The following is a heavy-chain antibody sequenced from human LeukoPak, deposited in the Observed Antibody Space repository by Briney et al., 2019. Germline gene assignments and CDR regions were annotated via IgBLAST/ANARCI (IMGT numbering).Heavy chain of an antibody. CDR3: ARGRGPNRGYSYGFVGGSWFDP. Sequence: PSETLSLTCTVSGGSISSGGYYWSWIRQHPGKGLEWIGYIYYSGSTYYNPSLKSRVTISVDTSKNQFSLKLSSVTAADTAVYYCARGRGPNRGYSYGFVGGSWFDPWGQGTLVTVSS. J-gene: IGHJ5*02. CDR1: GGSISSGGYY. V-gene: IGHV4-31*03. CDR2: IYYSGST. D-gene: IGHD5-18*01.